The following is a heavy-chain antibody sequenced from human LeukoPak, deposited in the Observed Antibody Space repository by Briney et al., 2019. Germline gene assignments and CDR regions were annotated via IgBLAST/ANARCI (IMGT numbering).Heavy chain of an antibody. CDR3: ARGCPSYLFNTSCYVSDS. J-gene: IGHJ5*01. Sequence: GGSLRLSCAASGFTVITNDMTWVRQAPGKGLEWISFISGSSGTIYYADSVGGRFTISRDNAKNSLYLQVNSLRAEDTAVYYCARGCPSYLFNTSCYVSDSWGQGTLVTVSS. V-gene: IGHV3-48*01. CDR2: ISGSSGTI. D-gene: IGHD2-2*01. CDR1: GFTVITND.